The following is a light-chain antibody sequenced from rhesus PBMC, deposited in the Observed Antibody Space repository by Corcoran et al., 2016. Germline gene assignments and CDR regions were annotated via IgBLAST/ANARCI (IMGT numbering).Light chain of an antibody. CDR2: DAS. V-gene: IGKV3-17*01. CDR1: QSVSSS. Sequence: EIVLTQSPATLSLSPGERATLSCRASQSVSSSLAWYQQKPGQAPRLLIYDASSRATGIPDRFSGSGAGTDCTLTISRLEPEDVGVYYCQQYSNWWTFGQGTKVEIK. CDR3: QQYSNWWT. J-gene: IGKJ1*01.